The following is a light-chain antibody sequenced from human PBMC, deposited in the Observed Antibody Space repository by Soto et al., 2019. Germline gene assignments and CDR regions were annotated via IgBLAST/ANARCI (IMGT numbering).Light chain of an antibody. V-gene: IGKV3-11*01. J-gene: IGKJ5*01. CDR1: QSVRSY. CDR2: DAS. CDR3: QQRTNWPSST. Sequence: EIVLTQSPATLSLSPGERATLSCRASQSVRSYLAWYQQKPGQAPRLLIHDASSMATGIPARFSGSGSGTDFTLTLSILEPEDFAVYYCQQRTNWPSSTFGQGPRLEIK.